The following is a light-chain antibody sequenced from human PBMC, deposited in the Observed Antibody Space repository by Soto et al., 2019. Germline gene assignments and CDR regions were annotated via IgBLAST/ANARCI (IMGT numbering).Light chain of an antibody. J-gene: IGKJ2*01. CDR3: QHLWT. Sequence: EIVLTQSPGTLSLSPGERATLSCRASQSVSSSYLAWYQQKPGQAPRLLIYGASSMATGIPDRFSGSGSGTDFSLTSSRQEAEDCAEYYCQHLWTFGQGTKLEIK. CDR1: QSVSSSY. CDR2: GAS. V-gene: IGKV3-20*01.